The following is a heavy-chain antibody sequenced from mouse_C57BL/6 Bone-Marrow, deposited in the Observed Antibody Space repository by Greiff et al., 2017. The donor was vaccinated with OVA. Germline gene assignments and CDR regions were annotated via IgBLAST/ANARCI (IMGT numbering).Heavy chain of an antibody. Sequence: VQLQQSGAELVRPGTSVKMSCKASGYTFTNYWIGWAKQRPGHGLEWIGDIYPGGGYTNYNQKFKGKSTLTVDKSSSTAYMQLSSLTSEDSAVYYCAREAYYSNFYAMDYWGQGTSVTVSS. V-gene: IGHV1-63*01. CDR1: GYTFTNYW. D-gene: IGHD2-5*01. J-gene: IGHJ4*01. CDR2: IYPGGGYT. CDR3: AREAYYSNFYAMDY.